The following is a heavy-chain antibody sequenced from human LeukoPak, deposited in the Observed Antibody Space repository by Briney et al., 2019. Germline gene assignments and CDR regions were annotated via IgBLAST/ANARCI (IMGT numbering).Heavy chain of an antibody. CDR2: ISSGSDYI. V-gene: IGHV3-21*01. D-gene: IGHD3-10*01. CDR3: GRTGSVLLWFGAVDY. Sequence: GGSLRLSCEASGFFFNTFWMTWVRQAPGKGLEWVSSISSGSDYIYDADSVKGRFTISRDNTKNSLYLQMNGLRAEDTAVYYCGRTGSVLLWFGAVDYWGQGALVTVSS. J-gene: IGHJ4*02. CDR1: GFFFNTFW.